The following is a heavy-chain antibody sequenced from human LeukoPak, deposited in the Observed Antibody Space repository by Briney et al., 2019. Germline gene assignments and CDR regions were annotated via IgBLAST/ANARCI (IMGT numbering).Heavy chain of an antibody. J-gene: IGHJ4*02. V-gene: IGHV4-59*01. D-gene: IGHD5-12*01. CDR1: GGSISSYY. Sequence: SETLSLTCTVSGGSISSYYWSWIRQPPGKGLEWIGYIYYSGSTNYNPSLKSRVTISVDTSKNQFSLKLSSVTAADTAVYYCVRDWLFDYWGQGTLVTVSS. CDR2: IYYSGST. CDR3: VRDWLFDY.